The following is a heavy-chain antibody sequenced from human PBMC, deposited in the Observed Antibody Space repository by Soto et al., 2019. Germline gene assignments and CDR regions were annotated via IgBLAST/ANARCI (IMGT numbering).Heavy chain of an antibody. V-gene: IGHV4-59*01. D-gene: IGHD5-12*01. J-gene: IGHJ4*02. CDR2: TYYTGSP. CDR1: NGSISTYY. Sequence: PSETLSLTCTVSNGSISTYYWSWIRQPPGRSLEWIGHTYYTGSPTYNPSLKSRVTISENTSKKTVSLTLISVTAEDTAVYYCARSRSTRQPFDYWGRGTLLTAPQ. CDR3: ARSRSTRQPFDY.